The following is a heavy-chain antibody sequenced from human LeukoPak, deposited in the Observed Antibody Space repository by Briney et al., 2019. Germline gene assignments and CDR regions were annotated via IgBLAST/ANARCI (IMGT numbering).Heavy chain of an antibody. Sequence: PSETLSLTCTVSGGSISSYYWSWIRQPPGKGLEWIGYIYYSGSTNYNPSLKSRVTMSVDTSKNQFSLKLSSVTAADTAVYYCARDRSSSWYVWFDPWGQGTLVTVSS. D-gene: IGHD6-13*01. CDR2: IYYSGST. V-gene: IGHV4-59*12. CDR1: GGSISSYY. CDR3: ARDRSSSWYVWFDP. J-gene: IGHJ5*02.